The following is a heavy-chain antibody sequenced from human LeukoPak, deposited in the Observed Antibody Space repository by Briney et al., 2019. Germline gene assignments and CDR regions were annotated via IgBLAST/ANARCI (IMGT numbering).Heavy chain of an antibody. CDR2: IRYDGSNK. CDR3: AKDDAPAMAYYSHTRAAGDY. V-gene: IGHV3-30*02. CDR1: GFTFSSYG. Sequence: PGGSLRLSCAASGFTFSSYGMHWVRQAPGKGLEWVAFIRYDGSNKYYADSVKGRFTISRDNSKNTLYLQMNSLRAEDTAVYYCAKDDAPAMAYYSHTRAAGDYWGQGTLVTVSS. D-gene: IGHD1-26*01. J-gene: IGHJ4*02.